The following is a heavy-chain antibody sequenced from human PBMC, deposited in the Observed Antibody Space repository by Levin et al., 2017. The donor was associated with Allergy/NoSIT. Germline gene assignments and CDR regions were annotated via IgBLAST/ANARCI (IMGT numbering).Heavy chain of an antibody. CDR3: ARDGVGHSDY. V-gene: IGHV3-74*01. J-gene: IGHJ4*02. D-gene: IGHD2-15*01. CDR1: GFNFGSYW. CDR2: INPDGSIT. Sequence: GESLKISCTASGFNFGSYWMNWVRQGPGKGLVWVSQINPDGSITSNADSVKGRFTISRDNAKSTLYLQMNSLRVEDTAVYYCARDGVGHSDYWGQGTLVTVSS.